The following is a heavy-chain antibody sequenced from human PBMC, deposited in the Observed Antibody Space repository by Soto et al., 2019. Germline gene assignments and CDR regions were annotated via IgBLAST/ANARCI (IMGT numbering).Heavy chain of an antibody. V-gene: IGHV4-59*01. CDR3: ARGGRDPWLPDDY. D-gene: IGHD1-26*01. CDR2: IYYTGST. Sequence: SETLSLTCTVSGDSINNYYWNWIRQPPGKGLEWIGYIYYTGSTNYSPSLKSRVTISVDTSKSQLSLNLASVTAADTAVYYCARGGRDPWLPDDYWGQGTLVTVSS. CDR1: GDSINNYY. J-gene: IGHJ4*02.